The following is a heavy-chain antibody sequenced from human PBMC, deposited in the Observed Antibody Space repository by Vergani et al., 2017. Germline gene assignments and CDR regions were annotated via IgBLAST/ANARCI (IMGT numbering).Heavy chain of an antibody. V-gene: IGHV4-30-2*01. CDR2: IFPSGNS. CDR3: ARASLRARVGYYYCMDV. CDR1: GDSITNVGFS. D-gene: IGHD3-16*02. Sequence: QLQLQESGSGLVKPSQTLSLTCAVSGDSITNVGFSLNSLRQPPGKGTGWIGYIFPSGNSDYNPSLKNRVSISRDKSKNQFSLWVNSVTAADTAVYFCARASLRARVGYYYCMDVWGKGETVVVSS. J-gene: IGHJ6*04.